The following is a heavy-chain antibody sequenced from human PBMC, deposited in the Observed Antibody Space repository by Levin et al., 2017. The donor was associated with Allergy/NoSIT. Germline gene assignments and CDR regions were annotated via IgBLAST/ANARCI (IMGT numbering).Heavy chain of an antibody. J-gene: IGHJ4*02. Sequence: GGSLRLSCAATGFTFNTYSMQWVRQAPGKGLEWVSYISSSSSNILYAGSVKGRFTVSRDNANNLLYLQMHSLRVEDTAVYYCARDVGYCRGGSCLPLDYWGQGTLVSVSS. CDR2: ISSSSSNI. CDR1: GFTFNTYS. V-gene: IGHV3-48*01. D-gene: IGHD2-15*01. CDR3: ARDVGYCRGGSCLPLDY.